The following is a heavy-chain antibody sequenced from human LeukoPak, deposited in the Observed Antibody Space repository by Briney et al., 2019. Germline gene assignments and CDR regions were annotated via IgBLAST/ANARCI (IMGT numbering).Heavy chain of an antibody. V-gene: IGHV1-18*01. D-gene: IGHD3-22*01. Sequence: ASVKVSCKASNSTFSGMSWVRQAPGQGLEWMGWIGAYSGDTHYAQKVQDRVTLTADTSTNTAFMELRSLTSDDTAIYYCAREGTSYYESSGYDSWGQGTLVTVTS. CDR3: AREGTSYYESSGYDS. CDR1: NSTFSG. CDR2: IGAYSGDT. J-gene: IGHJ4*02.